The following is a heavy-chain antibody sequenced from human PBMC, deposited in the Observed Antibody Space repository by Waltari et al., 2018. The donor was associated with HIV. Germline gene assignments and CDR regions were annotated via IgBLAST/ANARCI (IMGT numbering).Heavy chain of an antibody. J-gene: IGHJ3*02. Sequence: GIIYPGDSDTRYRPSFQGPVTISADKSISTAYLQWNSLQASDTAIYYCARRKKDYYDSSGRYERGAFDIWGQGTMVTVS. D-gene: IGHD3-22*01. CDR3: ARRKKDYYDSSGRYERGAFDI. V-gene: IGHV5-51*01. CDR2: IYPGDSDT.